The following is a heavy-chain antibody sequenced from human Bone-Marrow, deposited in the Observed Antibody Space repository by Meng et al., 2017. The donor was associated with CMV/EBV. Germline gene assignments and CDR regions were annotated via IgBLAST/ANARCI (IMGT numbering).Heavy chain of an antibody. CDR3: AIEDAYYGDALASYFDC. CDR1: GFTFSRYA. D-gene: IGHD4-17*01. CDR2: ISGSGGST. Sequence: GESLKISCAASGFTFSRYAMVWVRQAPGKGLEWVSAISGSGGSTYYADSVKGRFTISRDNSKNTVYLQMNSLRAEDTAVYYCAIEDAYYGDALASYFDCWGQGTLVTLSS. J-gene: IGHJ4*02. V-gene: IGHV3-23*01.